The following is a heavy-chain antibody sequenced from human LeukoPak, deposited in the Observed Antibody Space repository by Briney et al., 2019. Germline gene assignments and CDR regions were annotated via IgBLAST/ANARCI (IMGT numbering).Heavy chain of an antibody. J-gene: IGHJ5*02. CDR2: ILYIGCNK. CDR1: GFIFSSFG. V-gene: IGHV3-30*02. CDR3: AKDRGYFTNWFDP. Sequence: GGSLSLSCTASGFIFSSFGMHWVRQAPAKGLQWVSFILYIGCNKYYADSGKGRFTMSRVNSKNTLYLQMNSPRAEDTVIYYCAKDRGYFTNWFDPWGQGTLVTVSS. D-gene: IGHD5-18*01.